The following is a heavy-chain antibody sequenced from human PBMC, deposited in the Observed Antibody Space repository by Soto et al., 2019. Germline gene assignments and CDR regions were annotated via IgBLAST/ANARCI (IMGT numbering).Heavy chain of an antibody. CDR3: ARYLMYDSSGYYPYYFDY. D-gene: IGHD3-22*01. V-gene: IGHV1-18*01. CDR2: ISAYNGNT. J-gene: IGHJ4*02. CDR1: ACSFPSYG. Sequence: GXWVNVACKASACSFPSYGSSWVRQAPGQGLEWMGWISAYNGNTNYAQKLQGRVTMTTDTSTSTAYMELRSLRSDDTAVYYCARYLMYDSSGYYPYYFDYWGQGTLVTASS.